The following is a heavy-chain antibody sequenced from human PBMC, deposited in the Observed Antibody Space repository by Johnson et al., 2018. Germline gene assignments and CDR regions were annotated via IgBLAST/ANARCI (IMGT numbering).Heavy chain of an antibody. J-gene: IGHJ6*02. Sequence: EVQLVESGGGLIQPGGSLRLSCAASGFTVSSNYMSWVRQAPGKGLEWVSVIYSGGSTYYADSVKGRFTISRDNAKNSLYLQMNSLRAEDTALYYCAKDLASIVATPRNGMDVWGQGTTVTVSS. CDR3: AKDLASIVATPRNGMDV. D-gene: IGHD5-12*01. V-gene: IGHV3-53*01. CDR2: IYSGGST. CDR1: GFTVSSNY.